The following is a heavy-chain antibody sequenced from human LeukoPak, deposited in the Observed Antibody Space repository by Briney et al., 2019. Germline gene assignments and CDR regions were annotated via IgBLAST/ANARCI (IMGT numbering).Heavy chain of an antibody. CDR3: ARSACSYYYDSSGYDY. CDR2: ISSSGSTI. V-gene: IGHV3-11*01. Sequence: GGPLRLSCAASGFTFSDYYMSWIRQAPGKGLEWVSYISSSGSTIYYADSVKGRFTISRDNAKNSLYLQVNSLRVEDTAVYYCARSACSYYYDSSGYDYWGQGTLVNVSS. CDR1: GFTFSDYY. J-gene: IGHJ4*02. D-gene: IGHD3-22*01.